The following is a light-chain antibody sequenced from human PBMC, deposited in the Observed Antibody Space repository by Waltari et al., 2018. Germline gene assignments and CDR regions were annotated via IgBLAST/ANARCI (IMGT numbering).Light chain of an antibody. CDR3: QQYYTFPLT. CDR2: GAS. J-gene: IGKJ4*01. Sequence: DIQMTQYPSSLSASVVDRVTIYCRARQTIARNLNWYQQKPGKPPTLLIHGASTLQAGVPSRFSGGGSGTHYTLTISSLQFEDFATYYCQQYYTFPLTFGGGSKVEMK. V-gene: IGKV1-39*01. CDR1: QTIARN.